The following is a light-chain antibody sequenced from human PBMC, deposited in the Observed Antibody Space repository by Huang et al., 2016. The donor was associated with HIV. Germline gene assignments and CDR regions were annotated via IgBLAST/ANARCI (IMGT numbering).Light chain of an antibody. J-gene: IGKJ1*01. CDR2: DAS. CDR3: RQSFSTPRT. CDR1: QTISSY. Sequence: DIQMTQSPSSLSASVGDRVTITCRASQTISSYLNWYQQKPEKAPKLLIYDASSLQSRVTSRFSGSRSGTNFTLTISSIQPEDFATYYCRQSFSTPRTFGQGTKVEVK. V-gene: IGKV1-39*01.